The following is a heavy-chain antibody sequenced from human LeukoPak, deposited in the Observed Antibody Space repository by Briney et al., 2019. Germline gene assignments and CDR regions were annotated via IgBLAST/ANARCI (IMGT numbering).Heavy chain of an antibody. J-gene: IGHJ4*02. CDR1: GFTFSSYA. CDR2: ISSSGSTI. Sequence: GGSLRLSCAASGFTFSSYAMSWVRQAPGKGLEWVSYISSSGSTIYYADSVKGRFTISRDNAKNSLYLQMNSLRAEDTAVYYCARDPRSYLNPRYYFDYWGQGTLVTVSS. V-gene: IGHV3-48*03. D-gene: IGHD1-26*01. CDR3: ARDPRSYLNPRYYFDY.